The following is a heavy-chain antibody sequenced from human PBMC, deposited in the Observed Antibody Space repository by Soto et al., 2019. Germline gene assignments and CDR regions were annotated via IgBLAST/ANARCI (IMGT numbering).Heavy chain of an antibody. D-gene: IGHD3-10*01. J-gene: IGHJ4*02. CDR3: VGGQYYFDY. CDR1: GFPFTTYG. Sequence: QVQLVESGGGVVQPGRSLRLSCAASGFPFTTYGMHWVREGPGKGLEWVAVISYDGTNNYYADSVKGRFTISRDNSKNTLYLQMNSLSPEDTALYYCVGGQYYFDYRGQGTLFTVSS. CDR2: ISYDGTNN. V-gene: IGHV3-30*03.